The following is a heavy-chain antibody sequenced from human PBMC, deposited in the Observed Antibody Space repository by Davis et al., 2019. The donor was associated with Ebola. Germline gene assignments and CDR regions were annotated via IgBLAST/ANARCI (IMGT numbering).Heavy chain of an antibody. J-gene: IGHJ4*02. CDR2: IGSSGGST. D-gene: IGHD3-3*01. Sequence: PGGSLRLSCAASGFTFSSYAMTWVRQAPGKGLEWVSTIGSSGGSTFYPDSVKGRFTISRDNSKNTLYLQMNSLRAEDTAVYYCAKGGIRFLDYWGQGTPVTVSS. V-gene: IGHV3-23*01. CDR1: GFTFSSYA. CDR3: AKGGIRFLDY.